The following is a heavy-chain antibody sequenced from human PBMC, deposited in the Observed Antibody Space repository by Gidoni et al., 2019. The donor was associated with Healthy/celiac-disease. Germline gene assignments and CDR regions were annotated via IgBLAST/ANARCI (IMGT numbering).Heavy chain of an antibody. CDR3: ARESPFPYDSSGYRDY. CDR1: GFTFSSYA. CDR2: ISYDGSNK. J-gene: IGHJ4*02. Sequence: GFTFSSYAMHWVRQAPGKGLEWVAVISYDGSNKYYADSVKGRFTISSDNYKNTLYLQMNSLRAEDTVVYYCARESPFPYDSSGYRDYWGQGTLVTVSS. V-gene: IGHV3-30-3*01. D-gene: IGHD3-22*01.